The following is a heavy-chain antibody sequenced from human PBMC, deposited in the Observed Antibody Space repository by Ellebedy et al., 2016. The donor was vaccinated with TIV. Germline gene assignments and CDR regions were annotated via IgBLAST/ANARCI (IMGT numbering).Heavy chain of an antibody. CDR3: TRGGTTGEYTWFDP. D-gene: IGHD1-1*01. V-gene: IGHV1-8*02. Sequence: AASVKVSCKASGYTFTSYGITWVRQASGQGLEWMGWMNPKSGDTVYSQKFQGRVSMTRNTPMNTAFLDLTSLRSEDTAVYYCTRGGTTGEYTWFDPWGQGTLVTVSS. J-gene: IGHJ5*02. CDR2: MNPKSGDT. CDR1: GYTFTSYG.